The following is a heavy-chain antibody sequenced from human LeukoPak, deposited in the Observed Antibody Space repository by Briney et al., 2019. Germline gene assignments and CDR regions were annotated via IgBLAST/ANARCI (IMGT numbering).Heavy chain of an antibody. Sequence: PGGSLRLSCAASGFTFSDYYMSWIRQAPGKGLEWVSYISSSGSTIYYADSVKGRFTISRDNAKNSLYLQMNSLRAEDTAVYYCAREYEETVVPVPFDYWGQGTLVTVSS. J-gene: IGHJ4*02. D-gene: IGHD2-2*01. CDR3: AREYEETVVPVPFDY. V-gene: IGHV3-11*04. CDR2: ISSSGSTI. CDR1: GFTFSDYY.